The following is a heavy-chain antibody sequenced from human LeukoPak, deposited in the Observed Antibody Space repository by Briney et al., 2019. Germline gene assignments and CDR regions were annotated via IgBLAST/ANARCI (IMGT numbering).Heavy chain of an antibody. Sequence: ASVKVSCKASGYTFTSYGISWVRQAPGQGLEWMGWISAYNGNTNYAQKLQGRVTMTTDTSTSTAYMELRSLRSDDTAVYYCARVGQGYSSSWLADWGQGTLVTVSS. CDR3: ARVGQGYSSSWLAD. CDR1: GYTFTSYG. J-gene: IGHJ4*02. CDR2: ISAYNGNT. V-gene: IGHV1-18*01. D-gene: IGHD6-13*01.